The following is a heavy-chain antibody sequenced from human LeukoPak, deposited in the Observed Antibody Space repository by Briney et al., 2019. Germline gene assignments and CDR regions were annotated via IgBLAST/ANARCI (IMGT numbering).Heavy chain of an antibody. Sequence: SQTLSLTCAVSGGSTNSIIWIRQPPGKGLEWIGYIYPRGTTFYNPSLKSRVTIPEDRSKNHFSLKVTSVTAADTAVYYCARLAGGGSFSGVFDYWGQGKLVTVSS. D-gene: IGHD2-15*01. J-gene: IGHJ4*02. CDR1: GGSTNSI. V-gene: IGHV4-30-2*01. CDR2: IYPRGTT. CDR3: ARLAGGGSFSGVFDY.